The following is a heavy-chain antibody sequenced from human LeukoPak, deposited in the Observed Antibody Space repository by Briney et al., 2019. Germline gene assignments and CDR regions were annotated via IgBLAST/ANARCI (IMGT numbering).Heavy chain of an antibody. J-gene: IGHJ1*01. V-gene: IGHV3-23*01. D-gene: IGHD3-22*01. CDR1: GFTFSSYG. Sequence: GGSLRLSCAASGFTFSSYGRSWFRQAPGKGLEWVSGISGRGDNTYYADSVKGQFSISRENSKTTLYLQMNSLRAEDTALYFWGKEYTSGNWGEETLVTVSS. CDR3: GKEYTSGN. CDR2: ISGRGDNT.